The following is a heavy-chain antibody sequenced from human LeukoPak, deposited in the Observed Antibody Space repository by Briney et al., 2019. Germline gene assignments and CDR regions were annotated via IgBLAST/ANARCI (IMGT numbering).Heavy chain of an antibody. Sequence: KPGESLKISCKGSGYSFTNYWIGWVRQMPGKGLEWMGIIYPGDSETRYSPSFQGQVTISADKSITTAYLQWSSLKASDTAMYFCARRQGCSTSSCPPDSWGQGTLVTVSS. V-gene: IGHV5-51*01. CDR3: ARRQGCSTSSCPPDS. CDR2: IYPGDSET. J-gene: IGHJ4*02. D-gene: IGHD2-2*01. CDR1: GYSFTNYW.